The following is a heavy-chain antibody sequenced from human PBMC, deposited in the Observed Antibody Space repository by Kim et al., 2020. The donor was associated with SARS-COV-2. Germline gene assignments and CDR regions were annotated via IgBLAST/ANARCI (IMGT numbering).Heavy chain of an antibody. CDR2: R. V-gene: IGHV3-7*01. J-gene: IGHJ4*02. D-gene: IGHD4-17*01. Sequence: RYYVDSVKGRCTNSSANAKTSLHRQMSSLRAEDTAVYYCARHVDYVLDYWGQGTLVTVSS. CDR3: ARHVDYVLDY.